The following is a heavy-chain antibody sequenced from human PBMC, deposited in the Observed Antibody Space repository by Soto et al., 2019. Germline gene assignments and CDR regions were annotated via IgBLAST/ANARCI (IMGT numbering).Heavy chain of an antibody. CDR1: GFTFSDYY. CDR3: AKATYCSGGTCYPYYFDY. Sequence: PGGSLRLSCAASGFTFSDYYMSWIRQAPGKGLEWVSYISSSSSYTNYADSVKGRFTISRDNAKNSLYLQMNSLRAEDTAVYYCAKATYCSGGTCYPYYFDYWGQGTLVTVSS. J-gene: IGHJ4*02. V-gene: IGHV3-11*05. CDR2: ISSSSSYT. D-gene: IGHD2-15*01.